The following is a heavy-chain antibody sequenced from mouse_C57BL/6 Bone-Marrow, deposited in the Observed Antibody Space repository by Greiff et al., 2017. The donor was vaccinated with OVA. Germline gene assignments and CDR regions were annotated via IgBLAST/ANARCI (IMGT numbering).Heavy chain of an antibody. V-gene: IGHV1-15*01. Sequence: QVQLQQSGAELVRPGASVTLSCKASGYTFTDYEMHWVKQTPVHGLEWIGAIDPETGGTAYNQKFKGKAILTADKSSSTAYMELRSLTSEDSAVYYGTRDYGSSYGWYFDYWGQGTTLTVSS. CDR3: TRDYGSSYGWYFDY. CDR2: IDPETGGT. CDR1: GYTFTDYE. J-gene: IGHJ2*01. D-gene: IGHD1-1*01.